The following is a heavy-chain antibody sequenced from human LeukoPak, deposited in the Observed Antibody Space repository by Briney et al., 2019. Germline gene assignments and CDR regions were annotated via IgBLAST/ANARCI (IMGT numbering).Heavy chain of an antibody. CDR1: GGTFSSYA. Sequence: GASVKVSCKASGGTFSSYAISWVRQAPGQGLEWMGRTIPIFGTANYAQKFQGRVTITTDESTSTAYMELSSLRSEDTAVYYCARALRYFDWLPAPDDAFDIWGQGTMVTVSS. J-gene: IGHJ3*02. CDR3: ARALRYFDWLPAPDDAFDI. D-gene: IGHD3-9*01. CDR2: TIPIFGTA. V-gene: IGHV1-69*05.